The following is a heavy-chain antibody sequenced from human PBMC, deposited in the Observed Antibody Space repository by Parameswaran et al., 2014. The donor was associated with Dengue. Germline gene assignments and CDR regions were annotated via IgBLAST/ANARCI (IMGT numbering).Heavy chain of an antibody. J-gene: IGHJ4*02. V-gene: IGHV3-74*01. Sequence: WIRQPPGKGLEWFSHINMDGSSTNYVDSVRGRVTISRDNAKNMVYLQMSSLRAEDTAVYYCARGGPMTSVDYWGQGALVTVSS. D-gene: IGHD3-16*01. CDR2: INMDGSST. CDR3: ARGGPMTSVDY.